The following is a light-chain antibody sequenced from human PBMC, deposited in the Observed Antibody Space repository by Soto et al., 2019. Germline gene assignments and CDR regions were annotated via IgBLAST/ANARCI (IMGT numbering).Light chain of an antibody. Sequence: QSALTQPASVSGSPGQSITISCTGTSSDIGGYNYVSWYQQHPGEAPKLVIYDVSSRPSGISNRVSGSKSGNTASLTISGLQAEDEADYYCCSYSGSSTHIIFGGGTKLTVL. CDR2: DVS. CDR1: SSDIGGYNY. J-gene: IGLJ2*01. CDR3: CSYSGSSTHII. V-gene: IGLV2-14*03.